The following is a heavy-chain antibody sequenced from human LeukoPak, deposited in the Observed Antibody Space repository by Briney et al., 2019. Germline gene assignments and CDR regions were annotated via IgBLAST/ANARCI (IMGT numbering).Heavy chain of an antibody. CDR1: GGSISSSSYY. V-gene: IGHV4-39*02. CDR3: ARGQIHHY. CDR2: IYYSGST. Sequence: SETLSLTCTVSGGSISSSSYYWGWIRQPPGKGLEWIANIYYSGSTYYNPSLKSRVTISVDTSKNQLPLKLSAVTAADTAVYYCARGQIHHYWGQGTLVTVSS. J-gene: IGHJ4*02.